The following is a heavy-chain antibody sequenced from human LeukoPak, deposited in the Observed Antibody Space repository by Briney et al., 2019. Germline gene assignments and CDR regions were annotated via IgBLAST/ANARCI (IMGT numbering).Heavy chain of an antibody. CDR2: IYYSGST. V-gene: IGHV4-59*01. Sequence: SETLSLTCTVSGCSISSYYWSWIRQPPGKGLEWIGYIYYSGSTNYNPSLKSRVTISVDTSKNQFSLKLSSVTAADTAVYYCARGRGVVGATTDYYFDYWGQGTLVTVSS. CDR3: ARGRGVVGATTDYYFDY. J-gene: IGHJ4*02. D-gene: IGHD1-26*01. CDR1: GCSISSYY.